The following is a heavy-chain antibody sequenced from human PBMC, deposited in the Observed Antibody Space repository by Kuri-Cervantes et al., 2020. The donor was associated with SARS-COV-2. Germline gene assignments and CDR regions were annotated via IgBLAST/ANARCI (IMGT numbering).Heavy chain of an antibody. Sequence: GGSLRLSCAASGFTVSSNYMSWVRQAPGKGLEWVSSISSSSSYIYYADSVKGRFTISRDNAKNSLYLQMNSLRAEDTAVYYCARDVNIVVVPAYYYGMDVWGPGTTVTVSS. J-gene: IGHJ6*02. CDR1: GFTVSSNY. CDR3: ARDVNIVVVPAYYYGMDV. CDR2: ISSSSSYI. D-gene: IGHD2-2*01. V-gene: IGHV3-21*01.